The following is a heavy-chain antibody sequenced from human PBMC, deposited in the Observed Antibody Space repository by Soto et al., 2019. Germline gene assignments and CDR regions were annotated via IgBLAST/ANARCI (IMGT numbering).Heavy chain of an antibody. Sequence: SVKVSCKASGYTFTSYGISWVRQAPGQGLEWMGWISAYNGNTNYAQKLQGRVTMTTDTSTSTAYMELRSLRSDDTAVYYCARDVSGIAAAGDFDYWGQGTLVTVSS. CDR1: GYTFTSYG. V-gene: IGHV1-18*01. J-gene: IGHJ4*02. CDR2: ISAYNGNT. D-gene: IGHD6-13*01. CDR3: ARDVSGIAAAGDFDY.